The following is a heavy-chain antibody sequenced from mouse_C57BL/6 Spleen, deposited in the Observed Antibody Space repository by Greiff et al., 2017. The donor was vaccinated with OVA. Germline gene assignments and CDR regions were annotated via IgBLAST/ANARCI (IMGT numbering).Heavy chain of an antibody. CDR1: GYTFTDYY. J-gene: IGHJ2*01. CDR2: INPNNGGT. V-gene: IGHV1-26*01. Sequence: VQLQQSGPELVKPGASVKISCKASGYTFTDYYMNWVRQSHGKSLEWIGDINPNNGGTSYNQKFKGKATLTVDKSSSTAYMELRSLTSEDSAVYYCAGYYGDYFDYWGQGTTLTVSS. CDR3: AGYYGDYFDY. D-gene: IGHD1-1*01.